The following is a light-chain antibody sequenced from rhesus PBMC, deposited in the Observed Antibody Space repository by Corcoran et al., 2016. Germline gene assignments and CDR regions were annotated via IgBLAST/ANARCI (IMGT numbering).Light chain of an antibody. CDR1: QSVSSS. V-gene: IGKV3-24*01. Sequence: EIVMTQSPATLSLSPGERATLFCRASQSVSSSLAWYQQKPGQTPRPLINGSSTRASGIPDRVSGSGSGTDFTLTISSLEPEDVAVYYCLQYSNWWTFGQGTKVEIK. CDR2: GSS. CDR3: LQYSNWWT. J-gene: IGKJ1*01.